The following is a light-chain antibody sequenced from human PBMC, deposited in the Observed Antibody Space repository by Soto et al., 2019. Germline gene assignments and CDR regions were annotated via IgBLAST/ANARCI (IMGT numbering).Light chain of an antibody. Sequence: EIVLTQSPGTLSLSPGERATLSCRASQSISSSDLAWYQHRPGRAPRLLIYAASSRATGIPVRFSGSESGTDFTLSISRLEPEDFAVYYCQHYGRSSWTFGQGTKGDIK. CDR1: QSISSSD. CDR3: QHYGRSSWT. CDR2: AAS. J-gene: IGKJ1*01. V-gene: IGKV3-20*01.